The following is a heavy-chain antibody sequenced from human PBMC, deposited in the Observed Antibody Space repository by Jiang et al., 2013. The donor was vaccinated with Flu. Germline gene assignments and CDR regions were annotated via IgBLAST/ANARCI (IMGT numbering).Heavy chain of an antibody. CDR3: ASSSEMATIDPNAFDI. D-gene: IGHD5-24*01. CDR1: GYSFTSYW. J-gene: IGHJ3*02. V-gene: IGHV5-51*03. CDR2: IYPGDSDT. Sequence: GAEVKKPGESLKISCKGSGYSFTSYWIGWVRQMPGKGLEWMGIIYPGDSDTRYSPSFQGQVTISADKSISTAYLQWSSLKASDTAMYYCASSSEMATIDPNAFDIWGQGTMVTVSS.